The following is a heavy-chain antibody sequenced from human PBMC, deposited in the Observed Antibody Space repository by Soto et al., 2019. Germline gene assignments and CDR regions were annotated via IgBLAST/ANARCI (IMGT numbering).Heavy chain of an antibody. CDR1: GGSISSGGYY. Sequence: SETLSLTCTVSGGSISSGGYYWSWFRQNPGKGLEWIGYIYYSGSTYYNPSLKGRVTISVDTSKNQFSLKLSSVTAADTAVYYCATSYVGYCSSTSCRQLDYWGQGTLVTVSS. CDR2: IYYSGST. J-gene: IGHJ4*02. V-gene: IGHV4-31*03. D-gene: IGHD2-2*01. CDR3: ATSYVGYCSSTSCRQLDY.